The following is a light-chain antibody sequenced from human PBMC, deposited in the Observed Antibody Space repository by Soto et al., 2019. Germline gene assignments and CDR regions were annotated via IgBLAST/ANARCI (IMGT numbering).Light chain of an antibody. V-gene: IGKV1-17*01. CDR3: QQLNSYPLT. CDR1: QSIRNY. Sequence: DIQMTQSPSSLSASVVDRVTITCLASQSIRNYLNWYQQKPGKAPKVLIYTASSLQSGAPSRFSGSGSGTDFTLSIGRLQPEDFATYYCQQLNSYPLTFGGGTKVDIK. CDR2: TAS. J-gene: IGKJ4*01.